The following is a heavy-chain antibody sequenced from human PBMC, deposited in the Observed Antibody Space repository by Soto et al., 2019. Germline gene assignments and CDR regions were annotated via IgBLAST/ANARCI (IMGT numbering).Heavy chain of an antibody. CDR1: GFTFSNAW. Sequence: EVQLVESGGGLVKPGGSLRLSCTVSGFTFSNAWMTWVRQAPGKGLEWVGRIKSKTDDGTTDYAAPVKGRFTISRDDSRNTLYLQMNSLKTEDTAVYYCTTDSSSWAYYYYYGMDVWGQGTTVTVPS. CDR2: IKSKTDDGTT. CDR3: TTDSSSWAYYYYYGMDV. V-gene: IGHV3-15*01. D-gene: IGHD2-2*01. J-gene: IGHJ6*02.